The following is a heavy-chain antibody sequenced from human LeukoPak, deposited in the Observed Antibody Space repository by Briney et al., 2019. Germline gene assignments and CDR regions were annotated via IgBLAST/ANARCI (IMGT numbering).Heavy chain of an antibody. CDR2: IWHDGTNK. V-gene: IGHV3-33*01. D-gene: IGHD2-2*01. Sequence: PGRSLRLSCAASGFTFSAYGMYWVRQAPGKGLEWLAVIWHDGTNKYYAESVKGRFTISRDNSKNTLYLQMNSLRAEDTAVYYCARGYCSSTSCHRSGGAFDIWGQGTMVTVSS. J-gene: IGHJ3*02. CDR3: ARGYCSSTSCHRSGGAFDI. CDR1: GFTFSAYG.